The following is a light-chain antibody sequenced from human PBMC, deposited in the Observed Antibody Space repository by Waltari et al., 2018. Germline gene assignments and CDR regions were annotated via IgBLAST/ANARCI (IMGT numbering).Light chain of an antibody. J-gene: IGLJ3*02. CDR3: QTGGHGTWV. Sequence: QLVLTQSPSASASLGASVRLTCTLASGHSSNIVAWVQQQPEKGPRCLLTVNSDGSHTKGDEIPDRFSGSSSGAERYLTISSLQSEDEADYFCQTGGHGTWVFGGGTKLTVL. CDR2: VNSDGSH. CDR1: SGHSSNI. V-gene: IGLV4-69*01.